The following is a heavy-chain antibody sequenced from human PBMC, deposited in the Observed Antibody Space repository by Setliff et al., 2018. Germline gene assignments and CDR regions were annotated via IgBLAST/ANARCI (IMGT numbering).Heavy chain of an antibody. CDR3: ARVPRFTDTRNAFDI. J-gene: IGHJ3*02. D-gene: IGHD5-18*01. Sequence: PSETLSLTCTVSGGSISSGGYYWSWIRQHPGKGLEWIGYIYYSGSTYYNPSLKSRVTISVDTSKNQFSPKLSSVTAADTAVYYCARVPRFTDTRNAFDIWGQGTMVTVS. CDR2: IYYSGST. V-gene: IGHV4-31*03. CDR1: GGSISSGGYY.